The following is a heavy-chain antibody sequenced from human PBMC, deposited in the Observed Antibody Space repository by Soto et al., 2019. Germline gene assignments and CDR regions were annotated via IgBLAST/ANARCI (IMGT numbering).Heavy chain of an antibody. CDR3: AKETYGSGSYRPYFDY. Sequence: PGGSLRLSCVASGLTFGSRAMTWVRQAPGEGLQWVSTITDTGGDAKYADSVRGRFVISGDNSKKTLYLQMTSLTAEDTAVYYCAKETYGSGSYRPYFDYWGQGTLVTVSS. CDR2: ITDTGGDA. J-gene: IGHJ4*02. D-gene: IGHD3-10*01. CDR1: GLTFGSRA. V-gene: IGHV3-23*01.